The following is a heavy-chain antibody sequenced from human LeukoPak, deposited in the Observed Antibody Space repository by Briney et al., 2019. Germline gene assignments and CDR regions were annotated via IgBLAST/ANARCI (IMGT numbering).Heavy chain of an antibody. CDR2: ISYDGSNK. V-gene: IGHV3-30-3*01. CDR1: GFTFSSYA. D-gene: IGHD6-13*01. J-gene: IGHJ4*02. CDR3: ARDSFLVAAAGTGNLDY. Sequence: GGSLSLSCAPSGFTFSSYAIQWVRHAPGKGREWVAVISYDGSNKYYAHSVKGRFTISRDNSKNTLYLQMNSLRAEDTAVYYCARDSFLVAAAGTGNLDYWGQGTLVTVSS.